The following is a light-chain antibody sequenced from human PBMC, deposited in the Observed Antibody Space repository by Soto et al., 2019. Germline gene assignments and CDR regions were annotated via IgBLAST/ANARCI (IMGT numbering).Light chain of an antibody. CDR3: QQYQSNPVT. CDR2: EAS. Sequence: DIQMTQSPSSLSASVGDTVTITCRASRGISNFLAWFQQKPGKAPTSLISEASSLQSGVPSRFSGSGSGTDFTLTISSLQPEDFATYYCQQYQSNPVTFGGGTKVEIK. J-gene: IGKJ4*01. V-gene: IGKV1-16*01. CDR1: RGISNF.